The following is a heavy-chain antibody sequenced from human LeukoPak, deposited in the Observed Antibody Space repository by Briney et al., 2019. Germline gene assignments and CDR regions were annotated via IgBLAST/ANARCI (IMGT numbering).Heavy chain of an antibody. V-gene: IGHV3-30*02. CDR3: ARDTGDFWSGHFDY. Sequence: GGSLRLSCVASGFTFSSHGMHWVRQAPGKGLEWVAFIRYDGSNKYYADSVKGRFTISRDNSKNTLYLQMNSLRAEDTAVYYCARDTGDFWSGHFDYWGQGTLVTVSS. J-gene: IGHJ4*02. CDR1: GFTFSSHG. D-gene: IGHD3-3*01. CDR2: IRYDGSNK.